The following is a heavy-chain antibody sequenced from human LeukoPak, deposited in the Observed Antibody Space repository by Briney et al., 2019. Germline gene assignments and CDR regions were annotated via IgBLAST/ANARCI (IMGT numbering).Heavy chain of an antibody. D-gene: IGHD1-26*01. CDR3: ARHGRGRSPRYYFDY. CDR1: GGSISSYY. J-gene: IGHJ4*02. V-gene: IGHV4-4*09. Sequence: SENLSLTCTVSGGSISSYYWSWIRQPPGKGLEWIGYIYTSGSTNYNPSLKSRVTISVGTSKNQFSLKLSSVTAADTAVYYCARHGRGRSPRYYFDYWGQGTLVTVSS. CDR2: IYTSGST.